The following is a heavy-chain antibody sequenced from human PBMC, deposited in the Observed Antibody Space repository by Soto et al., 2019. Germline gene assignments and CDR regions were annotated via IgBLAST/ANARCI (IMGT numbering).Heavy chain of an antibody. CDR2: IYYSGST. V-gene: IGHV4-39*01. Sequence: LSLTCTVSGGSISSSSYYWGWIRQPPGKGLEWIGSIYYSGSTYYNPSLKSRVTISVDTSKNQFSLKLSSVTAADTAVYYCARQGGGYDFWSGYYCDYWGQGTLVTSPQ. J-gene: IGHJ4*02. CDR1: GGSISSSSYY. CDR3: ARQGGGYDFWSGYYCDY. D-gene: IGHD3-3*01.